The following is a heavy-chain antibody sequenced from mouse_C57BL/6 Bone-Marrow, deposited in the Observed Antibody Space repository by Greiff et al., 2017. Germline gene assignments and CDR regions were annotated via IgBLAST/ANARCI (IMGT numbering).Heavy chain of an antibody. J-gene: IGHJ2*01. CDR2: ISNKANGYTT. D-gene: IGHD2-3*01. CDR1: GFTFTDYY. CDR3: ARYDGYSLFDD. V-gene: IGHV7-3*01. Sequence: EVKLQESGGGLVQPGGSLSLSCAASGFTFTDYYMSWVRQPPGKALEWLGFISNKANGYTTEYSASVKGRFTISRENSQSILYLQMNALISEDSAIYYCARYDGYSLFDDWGQGTTLTVSS.